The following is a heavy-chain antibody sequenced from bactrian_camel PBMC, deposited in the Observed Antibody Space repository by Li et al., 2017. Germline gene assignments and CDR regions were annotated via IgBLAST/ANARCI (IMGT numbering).Heavy chain of an antibody. CDR2: IDPDGTT. J-gene: IGHJ4*01. V-gene: IGHV3S55*01. CDR3: TALTSRGYGLQWHSPRRYSD. CDR1: VDRDHSYC. Sequence: HVQLVESGGGSVQAGGSLRLSCATTVDRDHSYCMAWFRQTPGKEREGVATIDPDGTTRYAGPVKGRFTISQDNAKNTLYLDMNPLKFEDTAMYYCTALTSRGYGLQWHSPRRYSDWGRGTQVTVS. D-gene: IGHD4*01.